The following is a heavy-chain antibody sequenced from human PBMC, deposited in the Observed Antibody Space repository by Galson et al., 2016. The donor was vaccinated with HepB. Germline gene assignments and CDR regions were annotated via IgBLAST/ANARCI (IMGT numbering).Heavy chain of an antibody. CDR2: IGGSDDRT. CDR1: GFTLSSNA. V-gene: IGHV3-23*01. J-gene: IGHJ4*02. Sequence: SLRLSCAASGFTLSSNAMAWVRQAPGKGREWVSAIGGSDDRTDYADSVKGRFSISRDSSKNTLYLQMNSLRVEDTAVYYCAKDLLRWSFDYWGQGTLVTVSS. CDR3: AKDLLRWSFDY. D-gene: IGHD4-23*01.